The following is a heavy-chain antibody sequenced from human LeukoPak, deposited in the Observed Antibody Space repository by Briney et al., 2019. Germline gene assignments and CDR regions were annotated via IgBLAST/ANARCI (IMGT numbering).Heavy chain of an antibody. V-gene: IGHV1-2*02. CDR1: RYPFNDYF. Sequence: ASVKVSCKASRYPFNDYFIHWVRQAPGQGLEWMGWINPNSGTTKSRQKFKGRVTLTRDTSITTAYMELSRLTSGDTAVYYCARGGVITAASTFDFWGQVTPVTVSS. D-gene: IGHD1-14*01. CDR3: ARGGVITAASTFDF. CDR2: INPNSGTT. J-gene: IGHJ4*02.